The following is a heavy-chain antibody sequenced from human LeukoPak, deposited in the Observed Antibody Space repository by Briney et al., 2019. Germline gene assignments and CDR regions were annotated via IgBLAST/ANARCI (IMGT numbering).Heavy chain of an antibody. CDR3: AKGTYYYDSSGLDY. D-gene: IGHD3-22*01. V-gene: IGHV3-23*01. CDR2: ISGSGGST. CDR1: GFTFSSYA. Sequence: GGSLRLSCAASGFTFSSYAMSWVRQAPGKGLEWVSTISGSGGSTYYADSVEGRFTISRDNSKNTLYLQMNSLRAEDTAVYYCAKGTYYYDSSGLDYWGQGTLVTVSS. J-gene: IGHJ4*02.